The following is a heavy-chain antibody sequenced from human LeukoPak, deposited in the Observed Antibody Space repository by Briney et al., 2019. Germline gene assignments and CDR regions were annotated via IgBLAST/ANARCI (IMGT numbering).Heavy chain of an antibody. V-gene: IGHV1-2*02. CDR1: GYTFTGYY. CDR2: INPNSGTT. D-gene: IGHD1-7*01. CDR3: ARGENYLGPLHY. Sequence: GASVKVSCKASGYTFTGYYLHWVRQAPGQGLEWMGWINPNSGTTYYIQEFRGMVTMTRDTSISTAYMELSRLRSDDTAVYYCARGENYLGPLHYWGQGTLVTVSS. J-gene: IGHJ4*02.